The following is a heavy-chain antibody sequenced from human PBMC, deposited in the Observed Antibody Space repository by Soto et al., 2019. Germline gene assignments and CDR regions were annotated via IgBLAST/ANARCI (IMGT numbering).Heavy chain of an antibody. CDR2: INPNSGGT. V-gene: IGHV1-2*04. Sequence: ASVKVSCKASGYTFTGYYMHWVRQAPGQGLEWMGWINPNSGGTNYAQKFQGWVTMTRDTSISTAYMELSRLRSDDTAVYYCARGKMRTRGDDAFDIWGQGTMVTV. J-gene: IGHJ3*02. CDR3: ARGKMRTRGDDAFDI. CDR1: GYTFTGYY. D-gene: IGHD3-16*01.